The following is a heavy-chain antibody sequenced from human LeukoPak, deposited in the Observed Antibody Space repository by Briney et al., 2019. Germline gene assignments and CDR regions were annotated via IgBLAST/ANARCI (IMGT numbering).Heavy chain of an antibody. J-gene: IGHJ4*02. Sequence: ASVKVSCKASGYTFTSYGISCVRQAPGQGLEWRGCISAYNGNTNYAQKLQGRVTMTTDTSTSTAYMELRSLRSDDTAVYYCARAPNRYCTNGLRPSGYWGQGTLVTVSS. V-gene: IGHV1-18*01. CDR1: GYTFTSYG. CDR3: ARAPNRYCTNGLRPSGY. CDR2: ISAYNGNT. D-gene: IGHD2-8*01.